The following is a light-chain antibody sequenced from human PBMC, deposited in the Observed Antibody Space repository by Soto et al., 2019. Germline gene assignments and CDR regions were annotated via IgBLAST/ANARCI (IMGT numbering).Light chain of an antibody. V-gene: IGKV1-39*01. Sequence: IQMTQSTSSLSASVGDRVTITCRASQSIGSDLNWYQQKQGKAPKLLIYGVSSLQGGVPSRFSGSGSGTAFTLTISRLQPEDFATYYCQQSYSNPYTFGQGTKLEI. CDR3: QQSYSNPYT. CDR2: GVS. J-gene: IGKJ2*01. CDR1: QSIGSD.